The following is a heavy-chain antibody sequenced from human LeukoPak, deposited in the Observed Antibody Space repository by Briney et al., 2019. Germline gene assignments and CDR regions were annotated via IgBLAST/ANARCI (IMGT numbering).Heavy chain of an antibody. CDR1: GGSISSGGYC. D-gene: IGHD3-3*01. CDR2: IYHSGST. J-gene: IGHJ5*02. V-gene: IGHV4-30-2*01. Sequence: SETLSLTCAVSGGSISSGGYCWSWLRQPPGKGLEWIGYIYHSGSTYYNPSLKRRVTISVDRSKTQFSLKLSSVTAADTAVYYCARVSSTYDFWSGYQYPVRYNWFDPWGQGTLVTVSS. CDR3: ARVSSTYDFWSGYQYPVRYNWFDP.